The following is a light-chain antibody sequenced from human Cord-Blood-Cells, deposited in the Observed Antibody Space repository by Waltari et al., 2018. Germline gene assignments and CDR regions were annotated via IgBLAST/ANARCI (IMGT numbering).Light chain of an antibody. J-gene: IGLJ3*02. CDR2: QDS. CDR1: KLGDKY. CDR3: QAWDSISWV. Sequence: SYELTQPPSVSVSPGQTASITCSGDKLGDKYACWYQQKPGQSPVLVYYQDSKRPSGIPERFSGSNSGNTATRTISGTQAMDEADYYCQAWDSISWVFGGGTKLTVL. V-gene: IGLV3-1*01.